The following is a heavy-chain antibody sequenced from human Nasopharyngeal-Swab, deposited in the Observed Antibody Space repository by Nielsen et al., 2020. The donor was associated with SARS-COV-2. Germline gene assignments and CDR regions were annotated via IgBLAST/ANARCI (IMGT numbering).Heavy chain of an antibody. CDR2: IVVGSGNT. CDR3: AAGIAAAGWIFDY. V-gene: IGHV1-58*01. Sequence: WVRQAPGQRLEWIGWIVVGSGNTNYAQKFQERVTITRDMSTSTAYMELSSLRSEDTAVYYCAAGIAAAGWIFDYWGQGTLVPSPQ. J-gene: IGHJ4*02. D-gene: IGHD6-13*01.